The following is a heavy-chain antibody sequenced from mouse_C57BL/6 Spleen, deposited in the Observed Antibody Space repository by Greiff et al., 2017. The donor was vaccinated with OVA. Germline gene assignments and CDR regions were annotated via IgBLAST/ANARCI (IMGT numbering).Heavy chain of an antibody. CDR1: GYTFTDYE. V-gene: IGHV1-15*01. CDR2: IDPETGGT. D-gene: IGHD1-1*02. CDR3: TRKVAWFAY. J-gene: IGHJ3*01. Sequence: VQLQQSGAELVRPGASVTLSCKASGYTFTDYEMHWVKQTPVHGLEWIGAIDPETGGTAYNQKFKGKVILTADKSSSTAYMELRSLTSEDSAVYYCTRKVAWFAYWGQGTLVTVSA.